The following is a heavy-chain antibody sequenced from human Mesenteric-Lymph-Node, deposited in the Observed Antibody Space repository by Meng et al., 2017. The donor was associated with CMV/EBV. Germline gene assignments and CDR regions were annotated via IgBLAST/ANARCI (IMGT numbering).Heavy chain of an antibody. CDR1: GFSFSNSG. D-gene: IGHD1/OR15-1a*01. J-gene: IGHJ4*02. V-gene: IGHV3-30*02. CDR3: AKSLTTAPAN. CDR2: IRYDGSNW. Sequence: GESLKISCAASGFSFSNSGMHWVRQAPGKGLEWVAFIRYDGSNWYYADSVKGRFTISRDNSKNTLCLQMNNLRLEDTAVYYCAKSLTTAPANWGQGTLVTVSS.